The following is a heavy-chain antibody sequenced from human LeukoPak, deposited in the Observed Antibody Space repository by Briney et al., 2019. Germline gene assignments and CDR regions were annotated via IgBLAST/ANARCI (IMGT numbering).Heavy chain of an antibody. D-gene: IGHD2-21*01. J-gene: IGHJ4*02. Sequence: GGSLRLSCTASGFTFSGYSMNWVRQAPGKGLEWISYIRSSGSTIYYADSMKGRFTISRDNAKNSLYLQMNSLRAEDTALYYCAKARGGFVVVPDFDYWGQGTLVTVSS. CDR1: GFTFSGYS. CDR2: IRSSGSTI. CDR3: AKARGGFVVVPDFDY. V-gene: IGHV3-48*04.